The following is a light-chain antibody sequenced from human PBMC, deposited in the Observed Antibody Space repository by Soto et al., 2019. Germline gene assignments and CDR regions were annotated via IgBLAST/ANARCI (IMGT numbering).Light chain of an antibody. Sequence: DIQMTQSPSSLSASVGDRVTITCRASQSISNYLNWYQQKPGKAPNLLIYDASSLQSGVPSRFSGSGSGTDFTLTISRLQPEDLATYYCQQSYCTPPGTFGQGTKLEIK. CDR2: DAS. CDR1: QSISNY. CDR3: QQSYCTPPGT. J-gene: IGKJ2*01. V-gene: IGKV1-39*01.